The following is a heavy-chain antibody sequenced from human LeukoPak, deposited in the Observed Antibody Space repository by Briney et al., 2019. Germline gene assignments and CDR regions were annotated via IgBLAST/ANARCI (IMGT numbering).Heavy chain of an antibody. D-gene: IGHD3-10*01. J-gene: IGHJ5*02. CDR3: ARDSGTTGEVKFDP. Sequence: SETLSLTCTVSGGSISSYYWSWIRQPAGTALEWIGRIYTSGTITYNPSLKSRVTMSVDTSKNQFSLKLSSVTAADTAVYYCARDSGTTGEVKFDPWGQGTLVTVSS. CDR2: IYTSGTI. CDR1: GGSISSYY. V-gene: IGHV4-4*07.